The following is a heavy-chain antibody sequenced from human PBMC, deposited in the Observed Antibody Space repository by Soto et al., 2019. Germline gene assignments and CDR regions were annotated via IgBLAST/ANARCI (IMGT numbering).Heavy chain of an antibody. Sequence: KTSETLSLTCTFSGDSLDSYYWNWIRLPAGKGLEWIGRVYTRGTTNYNPSLKSRVTMTVDTSKKKFSLELRSVTAADTAVYYCARGQGVINFDSWGQGTLVTVSS. CDR3: ARGQGVINFDS. CDR2: VYTRGTT. D-gene: IGHD2-21*01. CDR1: GDSLDSYY. J-gene: IGHJ4*02. V-gene: IGHV4-4*07.